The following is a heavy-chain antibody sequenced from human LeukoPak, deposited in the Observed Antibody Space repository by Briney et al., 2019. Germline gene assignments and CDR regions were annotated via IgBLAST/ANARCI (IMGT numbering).Heavy chain of an antibody. V-gene: IGHV4-34*01. Sequence: PSETLSLTCAVYGGSFSGYYWSWIRQPPGKGLEWIGEINHSGSTNYNPSLKSRVTISVDTSKNQFSLKLSSVPAADTAVYYCARISAVTTLIDYWGQGTLVTVSS. CDR3: ARISAVTTLIDY. CDR1: GGSFSGYY. CDR2: INHSGST. D-gene: IGHD4-17*01. J-gene: IGHJ4*02.